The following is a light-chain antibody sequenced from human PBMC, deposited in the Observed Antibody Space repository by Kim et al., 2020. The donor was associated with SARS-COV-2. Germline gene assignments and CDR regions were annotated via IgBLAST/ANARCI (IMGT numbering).Light chain of an antibody. J-gene: IGLJ1*01. CDR1: SSDVGAYNY. CDR2: DVS. CDR3: SSYTSSHTYL. V-gene: IGLV2-14*04. Sequence: GASITISCTGTSSDVGAYNYVSWYQQHPGKAPKVLIFDVSNRPSGLSNRFSGSKSGNMASLTISGLQVEDEADYYCSSYTSSHTYLFGTGTKVTVL.